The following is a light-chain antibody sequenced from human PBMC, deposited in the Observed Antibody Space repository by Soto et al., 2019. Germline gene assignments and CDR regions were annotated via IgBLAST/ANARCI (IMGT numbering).Light chain of an antibody. CDR2: YDD. J-gene: IGLJ2*01. V-gene: IGLV1-36*01. CDR3: AARDDSLNGVV. CDR1: SSNIGNNA. Sequence: QLVLTQPPSVSAAPRQRVTISCSGSSSNIGNNAVNWYQQLPGKAPKLLIYYDDLLPSGVSDRFSGSKSGTSASLAISGLQSEDEADYYCAARDDSLNGVVFGGGTKVTVL.